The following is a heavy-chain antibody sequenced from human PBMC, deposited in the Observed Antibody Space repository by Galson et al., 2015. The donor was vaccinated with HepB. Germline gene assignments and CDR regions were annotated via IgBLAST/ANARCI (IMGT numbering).Heavy chain of an antibody. CDR1: GFTFSTYP. Sequence: SLRLSCAGSGFTFSTYPMSWVRQAPGKGLEWVSTIRNNGGETWHADSVKGRFTVSRDNSKDTLYLQMNSLRVEDTATYYCIVAGILTVYSNDDWGQGTLVTVSS. CDR3: IVAGILTVYSNDD. V-gene: IGHV3-23*01. D-gene: IGHD3-9*01. CDR2: IRNNGGET. J-gene: IGHJ4*02.